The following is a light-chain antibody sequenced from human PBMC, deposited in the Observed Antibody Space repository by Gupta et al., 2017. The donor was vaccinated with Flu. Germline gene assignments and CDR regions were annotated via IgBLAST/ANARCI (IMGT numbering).Light chain of an antibody. CDR2: AAS. CDR3: QQSDSTLSFT. V-gene: IGKV1-39*01. Sequence: DIQMTQSPSSLSASVGDRVTITCRASQSISSYLNWYQQKPGKAPKLLIYAASSLQSGVPSRFSGSGSGTDFTLTISSRQPEDFATYYCQQSDSTLSFTFGHGTKVDIK. CDR1: QSISSY. J-gene: IGKJ3*01.